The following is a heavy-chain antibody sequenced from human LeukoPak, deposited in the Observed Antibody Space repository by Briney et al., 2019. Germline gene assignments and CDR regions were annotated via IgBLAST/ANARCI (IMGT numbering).Heavy chain of an antibody. D-gene: IGHD6-19*01. V-gene: IGHV5-51*01. CDR2: IYPGDSDT. J-gene: IGHJ4*02. CDR3: ASQGGYTSGWLIFDY. Sequence: GESLQISCKGSGYSFTTYWIGWVRQMPGKGLEWMGIIYPGDSDTRYSPSFQGQVTTSADKSISTAYLQWSSLKASDTAMYYCASQGGYTSGWLIFDYWGQGTLVTVSS. CDR1: GYSFTTYW.